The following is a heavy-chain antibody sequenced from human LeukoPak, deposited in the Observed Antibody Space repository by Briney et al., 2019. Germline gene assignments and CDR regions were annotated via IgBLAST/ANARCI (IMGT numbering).Heavy chain of an antibody. Sequence: GGSVKVSFKSSGCTFTWYYRHWVGQAPGQGVEWMGWINPNSGGTNYAQKFQGRVTMTRDKSISTAYMELSRLRSDDTAVYYCARDRYSRVLDRFDYWGQGTLVTVSS. CDR3: ARDRYSRVLDRFDY. D-gene: IGHD3-16*02. J-gene: IGHJ4*02. CDR2: INPNSGGT. V-gene: IGHV1-2*02. CDR1: GCTFTWYY.